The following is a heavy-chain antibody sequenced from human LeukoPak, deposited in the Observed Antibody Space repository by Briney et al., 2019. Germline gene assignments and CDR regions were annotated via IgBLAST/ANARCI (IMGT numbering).Heavy chain of an antibody. CDR1: GYTFTSYD. CDR2: MNPNSGNT. Sequence: ASVKVSSKASGYTFTSYDINWVRQATGQGLEWMGWMNPNSGNTGYAQKFQGRVTITRNTSISTAYMELSSLRSEDTAVYYCARGYDSSGYSDRDAFDIWGQGTMVTVPS. CDR3: ARGYDSSGYSDRDAFDI. V-gene: IGHV1-8*03. D-gene: IGHD3-22*01. J-gene: IGHJ3*02.